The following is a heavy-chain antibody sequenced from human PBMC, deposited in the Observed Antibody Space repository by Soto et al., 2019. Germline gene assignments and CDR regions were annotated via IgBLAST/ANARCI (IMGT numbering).Heavy chain of an antibody. D-gene: IGHD6-13*01. Sequence: PGGSLRLSCAASGFPFSSYSMNWVRQAPGKGLEWVSYISSSSSTIYYADSVKGRFTISRDNAKNSLYLQMNSLRAEDTAVYYCARGRSSSWAAYDYYYYMDVWGKGTTVTVSS. V-gene: IGHV3-48*01. CDR2: ISSSSSTI. CDR1: GFPFSSYS. CDR3: ARGRSSSWAAYDYYYYMDV. J-gene: IGHJ6*03.